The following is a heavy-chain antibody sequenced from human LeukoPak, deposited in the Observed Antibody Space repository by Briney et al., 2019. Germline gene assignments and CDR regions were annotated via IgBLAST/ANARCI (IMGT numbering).Heavy chain of an antibody. CDR2: ISSSGSTI. CDR3: ARGSGTNFWSGYYTGFGY. D-gene: IGHD3-3*01. Sequence: GGSLRLSCAASGFTFSDYYMSWIRQAPGKGLEWVSYISSSGSTIYYADFVKGRFTISRDNAKNSLYLQMNSLRAEDTAVYYCARGSGTNFWSGYYTGFGYWGQGTLVTVSS. J-gene: IGHJ4*02. CDR1: GFTFSDYY. V-gene: IGHV3-11*04.